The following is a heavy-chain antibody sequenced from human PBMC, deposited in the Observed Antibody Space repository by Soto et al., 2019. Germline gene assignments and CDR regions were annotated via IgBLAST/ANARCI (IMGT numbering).Heavy chain of an antibody. Sequence: ASVKVSCKASRYTFTAYYIHWVRQAPGQGLEWMGWINPNSGATNYAQKFKDRVTMTRDTSIGTAYVDLSRLKYDDTAVYYCARNFWSETNWFDPWGQGTLVTVSS. CDR3: ARNFWSETNWFDP. CDR1: RYTFTAYY. CDR2: INPNSGAT. D-gene: IGHD3-3*01. V-gene: IGHV1-2*02. J-gene: IGHJ5*02.